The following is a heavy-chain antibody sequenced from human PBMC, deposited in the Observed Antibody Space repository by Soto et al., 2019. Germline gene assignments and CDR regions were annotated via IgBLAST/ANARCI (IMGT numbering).Heavy chain of an antibody. CDR2: IIPIFGTA. Sequence: QVQLVQSGAEVKKPGASVKVSCKASGYTFTSYGISWVRQAPGQGLEWMGGIIPIFGTANYAQKFQGRVTITADESTSTAYMELSSLRSEDTAVYYCARDGDYGGHPLIYDAFDIWGQGTMVTVSS. CDR1: GYTFTSYG. V-gene: IGHV1-69*13. J-gene: IGHJ3*02. CDR3: ARDGDYGGHPLIYDAFDI. D-gene: IGHD4-17*01.